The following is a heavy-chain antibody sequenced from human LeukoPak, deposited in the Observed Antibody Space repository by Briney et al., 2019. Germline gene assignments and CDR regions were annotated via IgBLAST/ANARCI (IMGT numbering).Heavy chain of an antibody. D-gene: IGHD3-22*01. V-gene: IGHV3-74*01. CDR2: INSDGSNT. CDR1: GFTFSSYA. Sequence: PGGSLRLSCAASGFTFSSYAMSWVRQAPGKGLVWVSRINSDGSNTSYADSVKGRLTISRDNAKNTLYLQMNSLRAEDTAVYYCASPETYYYDSSGYLVWGQGTLVTVSS. CDR3: ASPETYYYDSSGYLV. J-gene: IGHJ4*02.